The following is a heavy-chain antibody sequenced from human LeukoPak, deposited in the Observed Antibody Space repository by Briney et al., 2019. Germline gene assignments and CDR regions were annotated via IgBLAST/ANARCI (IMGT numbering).Heavy chain of an antibody. CDR3: ARDGQLWFFGSTNPIDY. V-gene: IGHV3-15*01. D-gene: IGHD5-18*01. J-gene: IGHJ4*02. CDR1: GFTFSDYY. Sequence: GGSLRLSCAASGFTFSDYYMSWIRQAPGKGLEWVGRIKSKTDGGTTDYAAPVKGRFTISRDDSKNTLYLQMNSLRAEDTAVYYCARDGQLWFFGSTNPIDYWGQGTLVTVSS. CDR2: IKSKTDGGTT.